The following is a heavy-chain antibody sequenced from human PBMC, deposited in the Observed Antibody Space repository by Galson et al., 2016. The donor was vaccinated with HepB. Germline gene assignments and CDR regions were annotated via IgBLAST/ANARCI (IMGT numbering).Heavy chain of an antibody. CDR1: GGTFSNYV. CDR3: ARLDVYSYPYYLDN. J-gene: IGHJ4*02. D-gene: IGHD5-24*01. Sequence: SVKVSCKASGGTFSNYVIGWVRQAPGQGLEWVGGITPIFGTTNYAQKFQGRVTINADKSTSTAYMELSSLRSDDTAVYSCARLDVYSYPYYLDNWGQGTLVTVSS. CDR2: ITPIFGTT. V-gene: IGHV1-69*06.